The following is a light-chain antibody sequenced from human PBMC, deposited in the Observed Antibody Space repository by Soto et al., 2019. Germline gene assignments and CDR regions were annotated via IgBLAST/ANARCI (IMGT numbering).Light chain of an antibody. CDR3: VLYMGSGISV. Sequence: QAVVTQEPSFSASPGGTVTLTCGLSSGSVSTSYYPSWYQQTPGQAPRTLIYNTYTRSSGVPDRFSASILGDKAALTITGAQADDESDYYCVLYMGSGISVFGGGTKVTVL. J-gene: IGLJ2*01. CDR1: SGSVSTSYY. CDR2: NTY. V-gene: IGLV8-61*01.